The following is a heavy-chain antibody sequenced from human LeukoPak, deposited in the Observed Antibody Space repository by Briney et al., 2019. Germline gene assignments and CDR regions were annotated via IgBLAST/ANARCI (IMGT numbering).Heavy chain of an antibody. D-gene: IGHD3-9*01. CDR1: GGSFSRYV. J-gene: IGHJ6*04. Sequence: KDSCKASGGSFSRYVIRWVPQAPGQGREWMGRLIPIFGTANYAQKLQGRGTITADESTSTAYMELRSLRSEDTAVYYCARGEFVYFDWLLSNYYGMDDWGKGATVTVSS. V-gene: IGHV1-69*01. CDR2: LIPIFGTA. CDR3: ARGEFVYFDWLLSNYYGMDD.